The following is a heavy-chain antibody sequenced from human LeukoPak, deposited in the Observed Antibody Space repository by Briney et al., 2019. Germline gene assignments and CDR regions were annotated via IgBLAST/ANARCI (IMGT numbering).Heavy chain of an antibody. J-gene: IGHJ4*02. CDR1: GGTFSSYA. V-gene: IGHV1-69*13. CDR3: ARENYYDSSGYYLLGSY. CDR2: IIPIFGTA. D-gene: IGHD3-22*01. Sequence: SVKVSCKASGGTFSSYAISWVRQAPGQGLEWMGGIIPIFGTANYAQKFRGRVTITADESTSTAYMELSSLRSEDTAVYYCARENYYDSSGYYLLGSYWGQGTLVTVSS.